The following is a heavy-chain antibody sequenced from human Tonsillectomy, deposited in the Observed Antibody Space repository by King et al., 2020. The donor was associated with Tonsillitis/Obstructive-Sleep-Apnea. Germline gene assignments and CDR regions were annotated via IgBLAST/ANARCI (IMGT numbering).Heavy chain of an antibody. CDR1: GFTFDDYA. CDR3: AKDIRSLDYGGNSMAIDY. Sequence: QLVQSGGGVVQPGGSLRLSCAASGFTFDDYAMNWVRQAPGKGLEWVSLISGDGGSTYYADSVKGRFTIPRDNSKNSLYLQMNSLRPEDTALYYCAKDIRSLDYGGNSMAIDYWGQGTLVTVSS. CDR2: ISGDGGST. J-gene: IGHJ4*02. D-gene: IGHD4-23*01. V-gene: IGHV3-43*02.